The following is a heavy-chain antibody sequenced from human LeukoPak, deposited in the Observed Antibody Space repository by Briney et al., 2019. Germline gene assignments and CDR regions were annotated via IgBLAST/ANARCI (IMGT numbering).Heavy chain of an antibody. CDR1: GFTFSSYG. CDR3: ARVMGRLVRTWYFDL. V-gene: IGHV3-66*01. D-gene: IGHD3-9*01. Sequence: PGGSLRLSCAASGFTFSSYGMSWVRQAPGKGLEWVSVIYDGGFTDYTDSVKGRFTISRDNSKSTLYLQMNTLRAEDTAVYYCARVMGRLVRTWYFDLWGRGTLVTVSS. J-gene: IGHJ2*01. CDR2: IYDGGFT.